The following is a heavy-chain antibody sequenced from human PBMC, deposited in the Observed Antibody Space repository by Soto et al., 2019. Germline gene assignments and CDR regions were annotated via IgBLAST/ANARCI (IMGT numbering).Heavy chain of an antibody. CDR3: AKDRGNGDTPNIYSYYGIEV. J-gene: IGHJ6*02. V-gene: IGHV3-23*01. CDR1: VFSFNAYG. Sequence: RWSLRLSCSVSVFSFNAYGMSWFRQAPGKGLEWISFISGGGGTIYYADSVKGRFISSRDNSKSTLYLQMTSLSVDDTAVYYCAKDRGNGDTPNIYSYYGIEVWGQGTTVTVSS. D-gene: IGHD2-21*02. CDR2: ISGGGGTI.